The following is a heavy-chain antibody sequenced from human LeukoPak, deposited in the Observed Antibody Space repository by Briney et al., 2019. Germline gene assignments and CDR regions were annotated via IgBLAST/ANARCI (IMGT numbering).Heavy chain of an antibody. J-gene: IGHJ4*02. Sequence: KPGGSLRLSCAASGFTFSSYSMNWVRQAPGKGLEWVSSISSSSSYIYYADSVKGRFTISRDNAKNSLYLQMNSLRAEDTAVYYCARSSSGWTTATFDYWGQGTLVTVSS. CDR1: GFTFSSYS. CDR2: ISSSSSYI. D-gene: IGHD6-19*01. V-gene: IGHV3-21*01. CDR3: ARSSSGWTTATFDY.